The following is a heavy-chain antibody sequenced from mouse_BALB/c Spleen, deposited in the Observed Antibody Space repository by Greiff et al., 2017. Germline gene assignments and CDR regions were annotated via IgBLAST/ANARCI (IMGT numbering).Heavy chain of an antibody. J-gene: IGHJ4*01. D-gene: IGHD2-3*01. CDR1: GFSLTSYG. CDR2: IWSGGST. Sequence: VQVVESGPGLVQPSQSLSITCTVSGFSLTSYGVHWVRQTPGKGLEWLGVIWSGGSTDYNAAFISRLSISKDNSTSQVFFKMNSLQADDTAIYYCARKGGWLLPLMDYWGQGTSVTVSS. CDR3: ARKGGWLLPLMDY. V-gene: IGHV2-4-1*01.